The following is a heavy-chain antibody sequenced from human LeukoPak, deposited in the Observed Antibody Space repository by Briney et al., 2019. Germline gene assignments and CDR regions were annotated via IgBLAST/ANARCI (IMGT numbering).Heavy chain of an antibody. CDR3: ARVKLNGYSGYANNWFDP. J-gene: IGHJ5*02. V-gene: IGHV4-39*07. CDR1: GGSITSSSFY. CDR2: IYYTGST. Sequence: SETLSLTCTVSGGSITSSSFYWGWIRQPPGKGLEWIGSIYYTGSTYYNLSLKSRVTISVDTSKNHFSLRLSSVTAADTAVYHCARVKLNGYSGYANNWFDPWGQGTLVIVSS. D-gene: IGHD5-12*01.